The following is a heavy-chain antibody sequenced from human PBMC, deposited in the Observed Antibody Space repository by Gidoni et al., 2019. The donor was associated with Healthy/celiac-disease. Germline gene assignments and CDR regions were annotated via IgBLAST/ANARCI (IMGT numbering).Heavy chain of an antibody. J-gene: IGHJ4*02. CDR2: ISSSCSTI. CDR1: GFTFGRYS. CDR3: AREPPPLYDYVWGSYQGLDY. V-gene: IGHV3-48*02. Sequence: EVQLVESGGGLVQPGGSLRLSCAASGFTFGRYSTNRVRQAPGKGLAWVSYISSSCSTIYYADSVKGRFTISRDNAKNSLYLQMNSLRDEDTAVYYCAREPPPLYDYVWGSYQGLDYWGQGTLVTVSS. D-gene: IGHD3-16*02.